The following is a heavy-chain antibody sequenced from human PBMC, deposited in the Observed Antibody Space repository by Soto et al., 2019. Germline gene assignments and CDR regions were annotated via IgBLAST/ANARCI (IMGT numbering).Heavy chain of an antibody. CDR2: LSGTGTTT. CDR3: VKFFVEPGGSSGWPWSLDS. CDR1: GFTFSKYA. V-gene: IGHV3-23*01. Sequence: EVQLLESGGGLVQPGGSLRLSCAASGFTFSKYAMSWVRQAPGKGLEWVSALSGTGTTTYSDDSVRGRFTISRDNSNNILYLQMNSLRPEDTALYYCVKFFVEPGGSSGWPWSLDSWGQGTLVTVSS. D-gene: IGHD6-25*01. J-gene: IGHJ4*02.